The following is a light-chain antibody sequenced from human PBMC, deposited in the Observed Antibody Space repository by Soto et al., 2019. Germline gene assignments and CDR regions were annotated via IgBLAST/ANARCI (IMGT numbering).Light chain of an antibody. V-gene: IGKV3-11*01. Sequence: EIVLTQSPATLSLSPGERPTLSCRASQSVTTNLAWYQQKPGQVPRLLIYDASNRATGIPARFSGSGSGTDFTLTISSLEPEDFAVYYCQQRSNWPLLTFGGGTKVEIK. CDR3: QQRSNWPLLT. J-gene: IGKJ4*01. CDR1: QSVTTN. CDR2: DAS.